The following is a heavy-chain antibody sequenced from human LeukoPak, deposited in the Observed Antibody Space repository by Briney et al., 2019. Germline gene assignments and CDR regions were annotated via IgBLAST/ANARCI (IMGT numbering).Heavy chain of an antibody. J-gene: IGHJ3*02. V-gene: IGHV3-30*18. CDR3: AKDRDYYGSGTDAFDI. CDR1: GFTFSSYG. Sequence: GGSLRLSCAASGFTFSSYGMHWVRQAPGKGLEWVAVISYDGSNKYYADSVKGRFTISRDNSKSTLYLQMNSLRAEDTALYYCAKDRDYYGSGTDAFDIWGQGTMVTVSS. CDR2: ISYDGSNK. D-gene: IGHD3-10*01.